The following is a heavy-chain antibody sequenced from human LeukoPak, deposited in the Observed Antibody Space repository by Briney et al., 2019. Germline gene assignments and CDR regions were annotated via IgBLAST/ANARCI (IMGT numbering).Heavy chain of an antibody. D-gene: IGHD2/OR15-2a*01. CDR1: GDFISSGGYY. J-gene: IGHJ3*01. Sequence: SQTLSLTCTVSGDFISSGGYYWGWIRQYSGKGLEWIGNIYYSGSTYYNPSLKSRLTISVDTSKNQFSLRLSSVTAADTAVYYCARNIRGSDAFDVWGQGTMVTVSS. CDR3: ARNIRGSDAFDV. V-gene: IGHV4-31*03. CDR2: IYYSGST.